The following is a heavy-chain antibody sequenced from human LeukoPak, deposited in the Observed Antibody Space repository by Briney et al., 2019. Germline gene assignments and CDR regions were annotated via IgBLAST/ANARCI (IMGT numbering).Heavy chain of an antibody. Sequence: SVEVSCKASGGTFSSYAISCVRQAPGQGLEWMGELIPIFGTANYAQKFQGRVTITADKSTSTAYMELSSLRSEDTAVYYCASSLLQYDILTGSAFDYWGQGTLVTVSS. V-gene: IGHV1-69*06. CDR3: ASSLLQYDILTGSAFDY. J-gene: IGHJ4*02. CDR1: GGTFSSYA. D-gene: IGHD3-9*01. CDR2: LIPIFGTA.